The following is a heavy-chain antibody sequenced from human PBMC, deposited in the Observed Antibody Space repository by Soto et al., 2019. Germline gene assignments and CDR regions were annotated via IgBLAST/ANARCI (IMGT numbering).Heavy chain of an antibody. V-gene: IGHV3-11*01. Sequence: GSLRLSCAGSGFTFSDYYMTWIRQAPGKGLEWVSYINTLSSAIYYADSVKGRFTISRDNAKNSLYLQMNSLRAEDTAVYYCARRLQWQLRPLDSWGRGTLVTVSS. CDR1: GFTFSDYY. CDR3: ARRLQWQLRPLDS. D-gene: IGHD6-19*01. J-gene: IGHJ4*02. CDR2: INTLSSAI.